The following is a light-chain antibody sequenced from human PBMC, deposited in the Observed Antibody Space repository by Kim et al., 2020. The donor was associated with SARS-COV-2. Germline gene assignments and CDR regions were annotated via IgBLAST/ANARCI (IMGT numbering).Light chain of an antibody. Sequence: ETVMTQSPATLSMSPGDTATLSCRASQNVHSNLAWYQQKPGQAPRLLIYGASTRATDIPARFSGGGSDTEFTLTISSLQSEDFAVYYCQQYNDWPPYTFGQGTKVEIK. V-gene: IGKV3-15*01. CDR2: GAS. CDR1: QNVHSN. CDR3: QQYNDWPPYT. J-gene: IGKJ2*01.